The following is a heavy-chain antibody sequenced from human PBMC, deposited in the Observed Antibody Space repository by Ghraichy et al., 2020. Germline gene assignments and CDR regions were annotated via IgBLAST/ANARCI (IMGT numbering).Heavy chain of an antibody. CDR2: TYYRVKWYN. J-gene: IGHJ5*02. CDR3: ERDWDSAWPLDP. CDR1: GDSVSSNSYA. V-gene: IGHV6-1*01. Sequence: SQTLSLTCAISGDSVSSNSYAWNWIRLSPSRGLEWLGRTYYRVKWYNDYAVSVKGRITINPDTSKNQFSLELKSVTPEDTAVYYCERDWDSAWPLDPWGQGILVTVSS. D-gene: IGHD6-19*01.